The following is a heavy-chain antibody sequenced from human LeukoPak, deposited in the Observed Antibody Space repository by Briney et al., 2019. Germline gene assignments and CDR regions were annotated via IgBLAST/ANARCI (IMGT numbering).Heavy chain of an antibody. V-gene: IGHV3-33*01. CDR3: ARAGSGTNYYYGLDV. J-gene: IGHJ6*02. D-gene: IGHD3-10*01. CDR2: IWYDGSNK. Sequence: GGSLSLSCAASGFTFSTYGMHWVRQAPGKGLEGVAVIWYDGSNKYYADSVKGRFTISRDNSNNTLYLQMNSLRAEDTAVYYCARAGSGTNYYYGLDVWGQGTTVTVSS. CDR1: GFTFSTYG.